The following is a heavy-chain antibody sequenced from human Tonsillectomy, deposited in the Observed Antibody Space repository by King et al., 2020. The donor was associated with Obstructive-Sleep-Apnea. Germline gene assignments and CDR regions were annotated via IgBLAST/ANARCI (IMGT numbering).Heavy chain of an antibody. Sequence: QVQLVESGGGVVQPGRSLRLSCAASGFTFTSYAMHWVRQAPGKGLEWVAVMSDDGSNKYYAESVKGRFTISRDKSKNTLYLEMNTLRTEDTAVYYCARETCSGGSCYEGYGMDVWGQGTTVTVSS. V-gene: IGHV3-30-3*01. CDR1: GFTFTSYA. D-gene: IGHD2-15*01. CDR3: ARETCSGGSCYEGYGMDV. J-gene: IGHJ6*02. CDR2: MSDDGSNK.